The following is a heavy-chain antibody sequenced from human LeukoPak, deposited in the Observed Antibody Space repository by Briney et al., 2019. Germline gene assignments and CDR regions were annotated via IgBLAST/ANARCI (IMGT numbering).Heavy chain of an antibody. Sequence: SETLSLTCAVYGGSFSGYYWSWIRQPPGKGLEWIGEINHSGSTNYNPSLKSRVTISVDTSKNQFSLKLSSVTAADTAVYYCARITDCSGGSCYSAYWGQETLVTVSS. CDR3: ARITDCSGGSCYSAY. D-gene: IGHD2-15*01. CDR2: INHSGST. J-gene: IGHJ4*02. V-gene: IGHV4-34*01. CDR1: GGSFSGYY.